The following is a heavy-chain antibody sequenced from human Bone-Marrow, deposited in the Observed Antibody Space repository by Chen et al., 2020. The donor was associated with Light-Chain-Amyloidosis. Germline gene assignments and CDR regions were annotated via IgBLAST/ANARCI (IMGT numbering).Heavy chain of an antibody. V-gene: IGHV5-51*01. J-gene: IGHJ4*02. Sequence: EVQLEQSGPEVKKPGESLKISCKGSGYTFPNYWIGWVRQMPGKGLEWMGVNYPDDSDARNSPSFEGQVTISADKSIHTAYLERRSLKASDTAMYYCAGRRDGYNFGYWGQGTLVTVSS. CDR1: GYTFPNYW. CDR2: NYPDDSDA. D-gene: IGHD5-12*01. CDR3: AGRRDGYNFGY.